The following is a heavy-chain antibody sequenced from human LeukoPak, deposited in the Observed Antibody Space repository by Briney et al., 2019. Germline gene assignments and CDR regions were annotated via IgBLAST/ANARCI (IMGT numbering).Heavy chain of an antibody. V-gene: IGHV3-21*01. J-gene: IGHJ4*02. D-gene: IGHD3-10*01. CDR3: ARDYYTSGSSARTDY. CDR2: ISSSSSYI. CDR1: GFTFSGHT. Sequence: GGSLRLSCAASGFTFSGHTMNWVRQAPGKGLEWVSLISSSSSYIKYADSAKGRFTISRDNAKDSLYLQMNNLRADDTAMYYCARDYYTSGSSARTDYWGQGTLVTVSS.